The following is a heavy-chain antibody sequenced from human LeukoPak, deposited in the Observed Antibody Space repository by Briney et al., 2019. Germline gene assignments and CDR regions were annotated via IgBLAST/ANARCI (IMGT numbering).Heavy chain of an antibody. D-gene: IGHD4-17*01. Sequence: ASVKVSCKASGYTFTSYDINWVRQATGQGLEWMGWMNPNSGNTGYAQRFQGRVTITRNTSISTAYMELSSLRSEDTAVYYCARVPYGDPNWFDPWGQGTLVTVSS. CDR3: ARVPYGDPNWFDP. V-gene: IGHV1-8*03. CDR1: GYTFTSYD. J-gene: IGHJ5*02. CDR2: MNPNSGNT.